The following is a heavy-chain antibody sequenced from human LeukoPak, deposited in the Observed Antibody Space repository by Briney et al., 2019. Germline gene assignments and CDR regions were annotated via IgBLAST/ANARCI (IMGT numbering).Heavy chain of an antibody. CDR2: IYYSGST. V-gene: IGHV4-39*01. D-gene: IGHD3-3*01. CDR3: ASTKTPYYDFWSGSLDY. J-gene: IGHJ4*02. Sequence: PSETLSLTCTVSGGSISSSSYYWGWIRQPPGKGLEWIGSIYYSGSTYYNPSLKSRVTISVDTSKNQFSLKLSSVTAADTAVYYCASTKTPYYDFWSGSLDYWGQGTLVTVSS. CDR1: GGSISSSSYY.